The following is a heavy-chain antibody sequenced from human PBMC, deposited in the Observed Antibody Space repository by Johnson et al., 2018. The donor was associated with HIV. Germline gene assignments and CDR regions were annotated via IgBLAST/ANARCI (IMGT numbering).Heavy chain of an antibody. Sequence: VQLVESGGGVVQPGRSLRLSCAASGFTFSSYGMHWVRQAPGKGLEWVSYISSSGSTIYYADSVKGRFTISRDNAKNSLYLQMNSLRAEDTALYYCAKDTGAAGTRGYAFDIWGQGTMVTVSS. CDR3: AKDTGAAGTRGYAFDI. V-gene: IGHV3-48*04. CDR1: GFTFSSYG. CDR2: ISSSGSTI. J-gene: IGHJ3*02. D-gene: IGHD6-13*01.